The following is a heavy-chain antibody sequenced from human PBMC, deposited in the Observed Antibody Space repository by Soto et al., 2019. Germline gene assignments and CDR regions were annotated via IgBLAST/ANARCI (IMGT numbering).Heavy chain of an antibody. CDR2: ISSSGSTI. CDR1: GFTFSSYE. Sequence: LRLSCAASGFTFSSYEMNWVRQAPWKGLEWVSYISSSGSTIYYADSVKGRFTISRDNAKNSLYLQMNSLRAEDTAVYYCARGGYSSSWDPRYYFDYWGQGTLVTVSS. D-gene: IGHD6-13*01. J-gene: IGHJ4*02. V-gene: IGHV3-48*03. CDR3: ARGGYSSSWDPRYYFDY.